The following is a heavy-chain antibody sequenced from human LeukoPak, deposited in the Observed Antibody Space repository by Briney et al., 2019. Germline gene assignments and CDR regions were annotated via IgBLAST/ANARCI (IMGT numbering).Heavy chain of an antibody. J-gene: IGHJ4*02. CDR1: GGSISSGGYY. CDR2: IYHSGST. V-gene: IGHV4-30-2*01. CDR3: ARVRLQRAEYYFDY. Sequence: SETLSLTCTVSGGSISSGGYYWSWIRQPPGKGLEWIGYIYHSGSTYYNPSLKSRVTISVDTSKNQFSLKLSSVTAADTAVYYCARVRLQRAEYYFDYWGQGTLVTVSS. D-gene: IGHD5-18*01.